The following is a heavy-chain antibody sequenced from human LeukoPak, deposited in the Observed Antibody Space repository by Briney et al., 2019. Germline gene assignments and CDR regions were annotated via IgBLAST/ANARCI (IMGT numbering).Heavy chain of an antibody. CDR1: GFTFSSYS. J-gene: IGHJ6*02. CDR2: ISSSSSYV. D-gene: IGHD3-16*01. Sequence: GGSLRLSCAASGFTFSSYSLNWVRQAPGKGLEWVSSISSSSSYVYYADSVKGRFTISRDNAKNSLYLQMNSLRAEDTAVYYCARDWGYYYYYGMDVWGQGTTVTVSS. V-gene: IGHV3-21*01. CDR3: ARDWGYYYYYGMDV.